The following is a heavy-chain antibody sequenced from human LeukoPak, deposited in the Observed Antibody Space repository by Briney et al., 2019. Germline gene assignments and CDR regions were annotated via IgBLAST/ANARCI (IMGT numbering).Heavy chain of an antibody. Sequence: KPSETLSLTCTVSGGSISSYYWSWIRQPPGKGLEWIGYIYYSGSTNYNPSLKSRVTISVDTSKNQFSLKLSSVTAADTAVYYCARVEDGYNYENDAFDIWGQGTMVTVSS. V-gene: IGHV4-59*01. CDR2: IYYSGST. CDR1: GGSISSYY. J-gene: IGHJ3*02. D-gene: IGHD5-24*01. CDR3: ARVEDGYNYENDAFDI.